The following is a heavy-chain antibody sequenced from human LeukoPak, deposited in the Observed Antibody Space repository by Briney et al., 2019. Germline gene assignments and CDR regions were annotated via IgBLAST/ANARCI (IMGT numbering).Heavy chain of an antibody. D-gene: IGHD4-17*01. V-gene: IGHV3-7*01. J-gene: IGHJ6*02. CDR1: GFTFSSYW. CDR3: ARDQWRTTVTTRLNYYYYGMDV. Sequence: PGGSLRLSCAASGFTFSSYWMSWVRQAPGKGLEWVANIKQDGSEKYYVDSVKGRFTISRDNAKNSLYLQMNSLRAEDTAVYYCARDQWRTTVTTRLNYYYYGMDVWGQGTTVTVS. CDR2: IKQDGSEK.